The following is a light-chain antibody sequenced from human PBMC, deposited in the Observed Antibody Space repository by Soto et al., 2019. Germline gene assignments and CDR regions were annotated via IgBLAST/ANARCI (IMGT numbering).Light chain of an antibody. CDR2: DAS. CDR1: QSVSSY. Sequence: EIVLTQSPATLSLSPGEIATLSCRASQSVSSYLAWYQQKPGQAPRLLIYDASNRATGTPARFSGSGSGTDFTLTISRLEPEDFSVFYCQQYGTSEIIFGQGTRLEIK. V-gene: IGKV3-11*01. J-gene: IGKJ5*01. CDR3: QQYGTSEII.